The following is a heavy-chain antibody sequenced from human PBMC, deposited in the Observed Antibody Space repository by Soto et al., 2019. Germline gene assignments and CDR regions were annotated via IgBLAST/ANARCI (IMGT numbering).Heavy chain of an antibody. D-gene: IGHD2-2*01. CDR1: GGTFSSYT. J-gene: IGHJ5*02. V-gene: IGHV1-69*04. Sequence: GASVKVSCKASGGTFSSYTISWVRQAPGQGLEWMGRIIPILGIANYAQKFQGRVTITADKSTSTAYMELSSLRSEDTAVYYCARDEGYCSSTSCYANDVAWFDPWGQGTLVTVSS. CDR3: ARDEGYCSSTSCYANDVAWFDP. CDR2: IIPILGIA.